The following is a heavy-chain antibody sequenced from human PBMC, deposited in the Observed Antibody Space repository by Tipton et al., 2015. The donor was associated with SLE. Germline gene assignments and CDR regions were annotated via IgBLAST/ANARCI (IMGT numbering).Heavy chain of an antibody. V-gene: IGHV4-31*03. D-gene: IGHD2-2*01. CDR2: IYYSGST. CDR3: ARYCRSTGCPLAFDS. CDR1: GGSISSDSYY. Sequence: TLSLTCSVSGGSISSDSYYWTWIRQHPGKGLEWIGYIYYSGSTYYSPSLKSRVTISVDTSKNQFSLKLSSVTAADTAVHFCARYCRSTGCPLAFDSWGQGTLVTVAS. J-gene: IGHJ4*02.